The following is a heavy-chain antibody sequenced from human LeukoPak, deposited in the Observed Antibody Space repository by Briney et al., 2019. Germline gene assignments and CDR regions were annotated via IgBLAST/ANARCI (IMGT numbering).Heavy chain of an antibody. CDR2: ISGSGGST. CDR1: GFTFSSYA. J-gene: IGHJ4*02. Sequence: GGSLRLSCAASGFTFSSYAMSWVRQAPGKGLEWVSAISGSGGSTHYADSVKGRFTISRDNSKNTLYLQMISLRAEDTAVYYCAKDLLYCSSTSCYSSWGQGTLVTVSS. V-gene: IGHV3-23*01. D-gene: IGHD2-2*01. CDR3: AKDLLYCSSTSCYSS.